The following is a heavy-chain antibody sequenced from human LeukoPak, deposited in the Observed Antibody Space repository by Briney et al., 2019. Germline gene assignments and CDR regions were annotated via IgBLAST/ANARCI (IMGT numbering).Heavy chain of an antibody. CDR3: AKGPNPFYYYDSSGYVDY. V-gene: IGHV3-30*18. J-gene: IGHJ4*02. CDR2: ISYDGSNK. CDR1: GFTFSSYG. Sequence: GRSLRLSCAASGFTFSSYGMHWVRQAPGKGLEWVAVISYDGSNKYYAGSVKGRFTISRDNSKNTLYLQMNSLRAEDTAVYYCAKGPNPFYYYDSSGYVDYWGQGTLVTVSS. D-gene: IGHD3-22*01.